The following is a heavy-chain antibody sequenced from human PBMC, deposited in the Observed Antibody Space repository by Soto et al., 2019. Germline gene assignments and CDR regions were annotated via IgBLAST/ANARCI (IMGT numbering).Heavy chain of an antibody. CDR3: ERVGPWVPYYYESSNYTFEKWLEQ. CDR1: VYSIISFYY. D-gene: IGHD3-22*01. CDR2: IYHGGST. J-gene: IGHJ4*02. V-gene: IGHV4-38-2*01. Sequence: PSETLSLTCSLSVYSIISFYYWCCLRQPPGKCLECIGSIYHGGSTYYNPSLNSRVTLSIDMTNNHVSLILNSVTAADTAVYYCERVGPWVPYYYESSNYTFEKWLEQWGQGTXVTVS.